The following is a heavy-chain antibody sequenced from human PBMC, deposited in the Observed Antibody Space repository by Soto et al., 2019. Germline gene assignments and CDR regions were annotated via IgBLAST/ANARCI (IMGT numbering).Heavy chain of an antibody. CDR3: ARFFWGVYYTGMWGYYYYGMDV. Sequence: GGSLRLSCAASGFTFSSYGMHWVRQAPGKGLEWVAVIWYDGSNKYYADSVKGRFTISRDNSKNTLYLQMNSLRAEDTAVYYCARFFWGVYYTGMWGYYYYGMDVGGKGTTVTVSS. CDR1: GFTFSSYG. J-gene: IGHJ6*04. D-gene: IGHD3-3*01. V-gene: IGHV3-33*01. CDR2: IWYDGSNK.